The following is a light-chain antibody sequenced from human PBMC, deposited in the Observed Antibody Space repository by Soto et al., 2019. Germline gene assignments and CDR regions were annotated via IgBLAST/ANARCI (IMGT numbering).Light chain of an antibody. J-gene: IGLJ1*01. CDR1: SSDVDGYNY. CDR3: SSYTSSSTLYV. V-gene: IGLV2-14*01. CDR2: EVS. Sequence: QSVLSHPASVSWSPGHSITISCTGTSSDVDGYNYVSWYQQHPGKAPKLMIYEVSTRPSGVSNRFSGSKSGNTASLTISGLQAEDEADYHCSSYTSSSTLYVFGTGTKVTVL.